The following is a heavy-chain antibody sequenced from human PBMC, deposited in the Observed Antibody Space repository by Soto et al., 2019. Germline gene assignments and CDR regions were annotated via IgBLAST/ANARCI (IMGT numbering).Heavy chain of an antibody. D-gene: IGHD3-3*01. Sequence: EVQLVESGGGLVKPGGSLRLSCAASGFSISNAWMHWVRQAPGKGLEWVGRVKSKADGGTADYAAPVKGRFNISRDDSKNTQYLQMNSLKMEDTAVYYCNTYPAFWGGHTPLWGQGTLVTVSS. J-gene: IGHJ4*02. CDR1: GFSISNAW. CDR2: VKSKADGGTA. CDR3: NTYPAFWGGHTPL. V-gene: IGHV3-15*07.